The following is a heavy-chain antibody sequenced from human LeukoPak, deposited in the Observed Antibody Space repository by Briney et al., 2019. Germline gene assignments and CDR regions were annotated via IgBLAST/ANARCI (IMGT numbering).Heavy chain of an antibody. CDR2: ISYDGSNK. CDR3: AKEAHGSGSYPVFDY. J-gene: IGHJ4*02. Sequence: GRSLRLSCAASGFTFSSYGMHWVRQAPGKGLEWVAVISYDGSNKYYADSVKGRFTISRDNSKNTLYLQMNSLRAEDTAVYYCAKEAHGSGSYPVFDYWGQGTLVTVSS. CDR1: GFTFSSYG. D-gene: IGHD3-10*01. V-gene: IGHV3-30*18.